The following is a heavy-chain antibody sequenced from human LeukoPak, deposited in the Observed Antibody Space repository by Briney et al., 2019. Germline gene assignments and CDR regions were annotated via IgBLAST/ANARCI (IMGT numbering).Heavy chain of an antibody. J-gene: IGHJ4*02. CDR3: TRVTYYYDNSGYFHFDS. Sequence: GGSLRLSCTTSGFTFGDYAMSWVRQAPGKGLEWVSFIRRKAHGGTAEYAASVKGRFSSSRDDSKSIAYLQMNSLKTEDTAVYFCTRVTYYYDNSGYFHFDSWGQGSLVTVSS. D-gene: IGHD3-22*01. CDR1: GFTFGDYA. CDR2: IRRKAHGGTA. V-gene: IGHV3-49*04.